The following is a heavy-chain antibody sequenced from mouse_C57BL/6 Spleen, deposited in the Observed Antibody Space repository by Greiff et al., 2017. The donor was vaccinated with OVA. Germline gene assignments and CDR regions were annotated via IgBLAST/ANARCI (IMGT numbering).Heavy chain of an antibody. Sequence: QVQLQQSGPELVKPGASVKISCKASGYAFSSSWMNWVKQRPGKGLEWIGRIYPGDGDTNYNGKFKGKATLTADKSSSTAYMQLSSLTSEDSAVYFCARDSNYGRYAMDYWGQGTSVTVSS. CDR3: ARDSNYGRYAMDY. J-gene: IGHJ4*01. V-gene: IGHV1-82*01. D-gene: IGHD2-5*01. CDR1: GYAFSSSW. CDR2: IYPGDGDT.